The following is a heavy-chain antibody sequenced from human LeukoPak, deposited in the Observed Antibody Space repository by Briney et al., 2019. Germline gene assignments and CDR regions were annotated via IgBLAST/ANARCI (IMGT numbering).Heavy chain of an antibody. Sequence: GGSLRLSCAASGLIFSNYGMHWVRQAPGKGLEWVTFTQYDGISKYYADSVKGRFTISRDNSKNTLYLQMNSLRPEDTTVYYCVEEAGSVAGRFDHWGQGNMVTVSS. J-gene: IGHJ4*02. CDR1: GLIFSNYG. V-gene: IGHV3-30*02. CDR3: VEEAGSVAGRFDH. CDR2: TQYDGISK. D-gene: IGHD6-19*01.